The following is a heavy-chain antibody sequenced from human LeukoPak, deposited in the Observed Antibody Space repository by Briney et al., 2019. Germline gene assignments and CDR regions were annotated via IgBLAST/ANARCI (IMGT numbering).Heavy chain of an antibody. Sequence: SETLSLTCTVSGGSISSHYWSWIRQPPGKGLEWIGYIYYSGSTNYNPSLKSRVTISVDTSKNQFSLKLSSVTAADTAVYYCTSCYPKYYYMDVWGKGTTVTVSS. J-gene: IGHJ6*03. CDR3: TSCYPKYYYMDV. CDR2: IYYSGST. D-gene: IGHD3-16*02. CDR1: GGSISSHY. V-gene: IGHV4-59*11.